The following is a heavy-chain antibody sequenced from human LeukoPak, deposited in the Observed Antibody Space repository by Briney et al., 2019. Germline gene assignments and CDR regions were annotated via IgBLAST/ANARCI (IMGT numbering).Heavy chain of an antibody. Sequence: ASVKVSCKASGYTFTNHDMHWGRQATGQRLEWMGWINPNSGGTNYAQKFQGRVTMTRDTSITTVYMELNKLSSDDMAVYYCARGLITAAGRYDQWGQGTLVPVSS. CDR2: INPNSGGT. V-gene: IGHV1-2*02. J-gene: IGHJ4*02. CDR1: GYTFTNHD. D-gene: IGHD6-25*01. CDR3: ARGLITAAGRYDQ.